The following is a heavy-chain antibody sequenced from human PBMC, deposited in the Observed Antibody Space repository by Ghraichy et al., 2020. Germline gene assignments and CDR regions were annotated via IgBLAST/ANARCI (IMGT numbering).Heavy chain of an antibody. CDR2: IRNKPNNYAT. D-gene: IGHD4-11*01. V-gene: IGHV3-72*01. CDR3: ASHTVTRSTSFDY. Sequence: GGSLRLSCAASGFTFSDHYMDWVRQAPGKGLEWVGRIRNKPNNYATDYAASLKGRFTISRDDSKNSLYLQMNSLKIDDTAVYYCASHTVTRSTSFDYWGQGTLVTVSS. J-gene: IGHJ4*02. CDR1: GFTFSDHY.